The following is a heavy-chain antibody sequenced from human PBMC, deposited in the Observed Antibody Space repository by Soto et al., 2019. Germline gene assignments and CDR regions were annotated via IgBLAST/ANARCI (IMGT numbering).Heavy chain of an antibody. CDR3: AKDRGPCSGNKCSSLYYYYGMDV. CDR1: GFKFGDYA. Sequence: EVQLVESGGGLVQPGRSLRLSCAASGFKFGDYAMHWVRQAPGKGLEWVSGVSWNSEIVGYADSVKGRFTISRDNAKNSLYQEMNSLRTEDTALYYCAKDRGPCSGNKCSSLYYYYGMDVWGQGTKVTVSS. V-gene: IGHV3-9*01. CDR2: VSWNSEIV. J-gene: IGHJ6*02. D-gene: IGHD2-15*01.